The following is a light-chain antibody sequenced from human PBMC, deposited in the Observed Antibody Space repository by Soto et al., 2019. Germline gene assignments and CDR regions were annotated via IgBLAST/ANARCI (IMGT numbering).Light chain of an antibody. J-gene: IGLJ1*01. CDR3: ATWDDSLNGYV. CDR2: TDN. V-gene: IGLV1-44*01. Sequence: QAVVTQPPSASGTPGQRITISCSGSGSNIGSNTVTWYQQLPRTAPKVLIYTDNQRPSGVPDRFSGSRSGTSASLAISGLQSGDEADYYCATWDDSLNGYVFGTGTKLTVL. CDR1: GSNIGSNT.